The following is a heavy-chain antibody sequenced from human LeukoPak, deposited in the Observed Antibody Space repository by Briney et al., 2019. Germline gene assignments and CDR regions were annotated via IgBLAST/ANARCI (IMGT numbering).Heavy chain of an antibody. CDR1: GGSISSRSYY. D-gene: IGHD3-10*01. J-gene: IGHJ5*02. V-gene: IGHV4-39*01. Sequence: SETLSLTCTVCGGSISSRSYYWRWIRQPPGKGLEWIGCIWYSGSTYYNPSLKSRVTISVDTSKNQFSLKLSSVTAAGTAVYYCASRPYYGSGSSFDPWGQGTLVTVSS. CDR2: IWYSGST. CDR3: ASRPYYGSGSSFDP.